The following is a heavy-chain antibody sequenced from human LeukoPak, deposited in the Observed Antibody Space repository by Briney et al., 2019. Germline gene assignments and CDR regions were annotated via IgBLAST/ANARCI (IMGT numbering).Heavy chain of an antibody. J-gene: IGHJ2*01. V-gene: IGHV1-18*01. CDR1: GYTFSSYG. D-gene: IGHD4-23*01. CDR2: ISAYNGNT. Sequence: ASVKVSCKASGYTFSSYGISWVRQAPGQGLEWMGWISAYNGNTNYAQKFQGRVTITADESTSTAYMELRSLRSEDTAVYYCARATGNSDHSPQEPIDLYFDLWGRGTLVTVSS. CDR3: ARATGNSDHSPQEPIDLYFDL.